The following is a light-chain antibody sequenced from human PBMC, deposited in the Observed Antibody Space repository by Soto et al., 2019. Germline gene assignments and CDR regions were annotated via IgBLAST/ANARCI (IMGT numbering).Light chain of an antibody. V-gene: IGKV1-5*01. CDR1: HSISSW. CDR3: LQHNSYPPT. CDR2: DAS. Sequence: DIEVTQPPSTLSACVGDRVPISLRASHSISSWLAWYQQKPGKAPKLLIYDASSLQSGVPSRFSGSGSGTEFTLTISSLQPEDFATYYCLQHNSYPPTFGQGTKVDIK. J-gene: IGKJ1*01.